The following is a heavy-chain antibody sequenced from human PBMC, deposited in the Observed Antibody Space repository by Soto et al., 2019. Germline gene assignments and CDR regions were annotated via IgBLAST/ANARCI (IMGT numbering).Heavy chain of an antibody. Sequence: GGSLRLSCAASGFTFSGYAMTWVRQAPGKGLEWVSSITGSGTSTYYADSVKGRFIISRDNSKNTVSLQMNSLRADDTAVYYCGKSPDFYYYIMDVWGQGTTVTVSS. CDR3: GKSPDFYYYIMDV. CDR2: ITGSGTST. J-gene: IGHJ6*02. CDR1: GFTFSGYA. V-gene: IGHV3-23*01.